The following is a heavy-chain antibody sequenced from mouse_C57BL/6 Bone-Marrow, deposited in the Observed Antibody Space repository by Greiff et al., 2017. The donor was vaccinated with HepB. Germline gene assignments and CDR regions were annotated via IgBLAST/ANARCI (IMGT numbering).Heavy chain of an antibody. CDR3: ARLYGYGSSYPWYFDV. D-gene: IGHD1-1*01. Sequence: QVQLQQSGAELARPGASVKLSCKASGYTFTSYGISWVKQRTGQGLEWIGEIYPRSGNTYYNEKFKGKATLTADKSSSTAYMELRSLTSEDSAVYFCARLYGYGSSYPWYFDVWGTGTTVTVSS. CDR1: GYTFTSYG. CDR2: IYPRSGNT. V-gene: IGHV1-81*01. J-gene: IGHJ1*03.